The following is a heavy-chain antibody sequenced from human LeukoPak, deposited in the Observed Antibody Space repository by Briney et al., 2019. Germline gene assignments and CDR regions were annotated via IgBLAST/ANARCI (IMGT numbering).Heavy chain of an antibody. Sequence: GGSLRLSCAASGFTFSSYAMSWVRQAPGKGLGWVSAISGSGGSTYYADSVKGRFTISRDNSKNTLYLQMNSLRAEDTAVYYCAKDLGYYDSSGSDYWGQGTLVTVSS. D-gene: IGHD3-22*01. CDR2: ISGSGGST. V-gene: IGHV3-23*01. CDR1: GFTFSSYA. CDR3: AKDLGYYDSSGSDY. J-gene: IGHJ4*02.